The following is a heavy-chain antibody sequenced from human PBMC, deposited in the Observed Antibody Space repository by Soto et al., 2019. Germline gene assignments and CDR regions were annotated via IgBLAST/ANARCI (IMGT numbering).Heavy chain of an antibody. V-gene: IGHV4-34*01. J-gene: IGHJ5*02. CDR2: INHRASP. CDR3: PSGNRGYCVLLNWFDP. D-gene: IGHD2-15*01. Sequence: SETLSLTCSASGGSFGVYYWSWIRQPTGKRLVWSGEINHRASPNYNPSLMSRVTISVDTSKNQFSLKLSSVTATDTAVYYCPSGNRGYCVLLNWFDPWGKGTLVTVAS. CDR1: GGSFGVYY.